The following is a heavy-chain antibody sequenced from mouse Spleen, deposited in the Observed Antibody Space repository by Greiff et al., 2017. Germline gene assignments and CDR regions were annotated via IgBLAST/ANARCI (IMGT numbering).Heavy chain of an antibody. CDR3: ARELWDDFDY. J-gene: IGHJ2*01. V-gene: IGHV5-17*01. Sequence: EVHLVESGGGLVKPGGSLKLSCAASGFTFSDYGMHWVRQAPEKGLEWVAYISSGSSTIYYADTVKGRFTISRDNAKNTLFLQMTSLRSEDTAMYYCARELWDDFDYWGQGTTLTVSS. D-gene: IGHD4-1*01. CDR2: ISSGSSTI. CDR1: GFTFSDYG.